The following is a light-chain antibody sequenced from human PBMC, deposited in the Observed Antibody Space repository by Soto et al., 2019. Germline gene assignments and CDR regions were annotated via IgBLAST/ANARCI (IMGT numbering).Light chain of an antibody. CDR1: SRDIEAYDY. CDR3: SSFAGSYSPYV. CDR2: EVN. Sequence: QSVLTQPRSVSGSPGQSVAISCTGTSRDIEAYDYVSWYQQHPGKAPKLIISEVNKRPSGVSYRFSGSKSGNTASLTVSGLRPEDEADYFCSSFAGSYSPYVFGTGTKLTVL. J-gene: IGLJ1*01. V-gene: IGLV2-11*01.